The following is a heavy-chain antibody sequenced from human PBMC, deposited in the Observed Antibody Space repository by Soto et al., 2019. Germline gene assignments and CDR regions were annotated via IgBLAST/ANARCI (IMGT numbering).Heavy chain of an antibody. V-gene: IGHV1-8*01. CDR1: GYTFTSYD. CDR3: ARGVDTAVYHYYYGMDV. J-gene: IGHJ6*02. Sequence: ASVKVSCKASGYTFTSYDINWVRQATGEGLEWMGWMNPNSGSTGYAQKFQGRVTMTRNTSISTAYMELSRLRSDDTAVYYCARGVDTAVYHYYYGMDVWGQGTTVTVSS. CDR2: MNPNSGST. D-gene: IGHD5-18*01.